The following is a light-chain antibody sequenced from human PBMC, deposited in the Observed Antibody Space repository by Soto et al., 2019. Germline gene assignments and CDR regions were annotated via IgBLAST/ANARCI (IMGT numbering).Light chain of an antibody. V-gene: IGKV1-5*03. CDR2: KAS. CDR1: QSISNW. CDR3: QQYYTYSSLT. Sequence: EIRMTQSPSTLSASLGDRVTITCLASQSISNWLAWYQQKPGKAPKLLIYKASSLESGVPSRFSGSGSGTEFTLTISSLQPDDFATYYCQQYYTYSSLTFGGGTRLEL. J-gene: IGKJ5*01.